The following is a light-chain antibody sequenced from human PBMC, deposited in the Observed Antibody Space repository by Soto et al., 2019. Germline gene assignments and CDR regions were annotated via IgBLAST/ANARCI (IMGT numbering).Light chain of an antibody. CDR1: QSVSSY. CDR2: DAS. J-gene: IGKJ3*01. V-gene: IGKV3-11*01. Sequence: EIVLTQSPVTLSLSPGERATLSCRASQSVSSYLAWYQQKPGQRPRLLVYDASTRATGIPARFSGSGSGTDFTLTISSRQPEEVAGYYCHQRSNWPLFTFGQGTKVDIK. CDR3: HQRSNWPLFT.